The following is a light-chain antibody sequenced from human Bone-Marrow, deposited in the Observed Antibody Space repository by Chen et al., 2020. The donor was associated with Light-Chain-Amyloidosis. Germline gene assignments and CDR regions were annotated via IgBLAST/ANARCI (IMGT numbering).Light chain of an antibody. CDR3: QQYYISPLT. CDR2: WAS. J-gene: IGKJ4*01. Sequence: DIVMTQSPDSLPVSLGERATINCKSSQSLLHISNNKNYLAWYQQKPGQPPKLLISWASTRESGVPDRFSGSGSGTHFTLNISRLRAEDVAVYYCQQYYISPLTFGGGTKVEVK. V-gene: IGKV4-1*01. CDR1: QSLLHISNNKNY.